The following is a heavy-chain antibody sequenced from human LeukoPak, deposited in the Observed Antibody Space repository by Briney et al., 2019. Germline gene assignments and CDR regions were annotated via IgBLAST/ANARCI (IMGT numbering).Heavy chain of an antibody. V-gene: IGHV3-66*01. J-gene: IGHJ3*02. CDR3: AGRERLGYSDGRGTLDI. Sequence: GGSLRLSCAVSGFLVTSNYMSWVRQAPGKGLEWVSLINSDGTTYYADAVKGRFTISSDISKKTLDLQINNQRDDDTPVYYCAGRERLGYSDGRGTLDIWRQGRMVSVSS. CDR2: INSDGTT. D-gene: IGHD2-15*01. CDR1: GFLVTSNY.